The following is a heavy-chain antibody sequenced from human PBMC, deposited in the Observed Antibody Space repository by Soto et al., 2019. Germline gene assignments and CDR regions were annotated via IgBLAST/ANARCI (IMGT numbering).Heavy chain of an antibody. V-gene: IGHV2-5*02. D-gene: IGHD6-13*01. J-gene: IGHJ6*03. CDR1: GFSLSTSGVG. CDR2: IYWDDDK. Sequence: GSGPTLVNPTQTLTLTCTFSGFSLSTSGVGVGWIRQPPGKALEWLALIYWDDDKRYSPSLKSRLTITKDTSKNQVVLTMTNMDPVDTATYYCAHSEPQQLGDARKRNYYYYMDVWGKGTTVTVSS. CDR3: AHSEPQQLGDARKRNYYYYMDV.